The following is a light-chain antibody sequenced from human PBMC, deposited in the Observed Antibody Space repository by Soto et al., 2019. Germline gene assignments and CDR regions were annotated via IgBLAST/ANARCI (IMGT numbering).Light chain of an antibody. CDR3: SSYAGSNNLVV. V-gene: IGLV2-8*01. CDR1: SSDVGGNNY. Sequence: QSVLTQPPSASGSPGQSVTISCTGTSSDVGGNNYVSWYQQHPGKAPKLIIYEVNKRPSGVPDRFSGSKSGNSASLTVSGLQAEDEADYYCSSYAGSNNLVVFGTGTKLTVL. CDR2: EVN. J-gene: IGLJ1*01.